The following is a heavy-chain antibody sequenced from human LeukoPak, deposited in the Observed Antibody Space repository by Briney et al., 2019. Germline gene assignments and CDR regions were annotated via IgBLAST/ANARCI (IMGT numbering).Heavy chain of an antibody. J-gene: IGHJ4*02. Sequence: GGSLRLSCAASGFTFSSYAMSWVRQAPGKGLEWVSAISGSGATTYYADSVKGRFPISRDNSKNTLYLQMNCLRAEDTAVYYCARALTMVRGVPDYWGQGTLVTVSS. D-gene: IGHD3-10*01. CDR2: ISGSGATT. CDR3: ARALTMVRGVPDY. V-gene: IGHV3-23*01. CDR1: GFTFSSYA.